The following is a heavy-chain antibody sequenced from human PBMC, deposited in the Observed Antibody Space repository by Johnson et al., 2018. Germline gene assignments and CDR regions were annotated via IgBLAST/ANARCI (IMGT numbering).Heavy chain of an antibody. J-gene: IGHJ3*02. Sequence: QVQLVESGGAVVQPGRSLRLSCEASGFTFSSHGMHWVRQAPGKGLEWVAVIWYDGSNKYYADSVKGRFTISRDNSKNPLYLQMDSLRVEDTTVYYCARDQGGGYSSSSGAFDIWGQGTMVTVSS. CDR2: IWYDGSNK. D-gene: IGHD6-6*01. CDR1: GFTFSSHG. CDR3: ARDQGGGYSSSSGAFDI. V-gene: IGHV3-33*01.